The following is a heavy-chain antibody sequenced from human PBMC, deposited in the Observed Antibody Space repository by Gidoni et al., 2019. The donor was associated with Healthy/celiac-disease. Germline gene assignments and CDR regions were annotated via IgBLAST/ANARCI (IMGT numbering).Heavy chain of an antibody. CDR3: AHRGVTYYYDSSGYYGGKGAFDI. CDR1: GFSLSTSGVG. J-gene: IGHJ3*02. V-gene: IGHV2-5*01. D-gene: IGHD3-22*01. CDR2: IYWNDDK. Sequence: QITLKESGPTLVKPTQTLTLTCTFSGFSLSTSGVGVGWIRQPPGKALEWLALIYWNDDKRYSPSLKSRLTITKDTSKNQVVLTMTNMDPVDTATYYCAHRGVTYYYDSSGYYGGKGAFDIWGQGTMVTVSS.